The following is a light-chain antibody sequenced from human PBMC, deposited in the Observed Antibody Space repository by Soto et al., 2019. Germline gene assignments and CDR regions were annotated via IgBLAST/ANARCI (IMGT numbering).Light chain of an antibody. CDR2: WAS. V-gene: IGKV4-1*01. Sequence: DIVMTQSPDSLAVSLGERATINCKSSQSVLYSSNNKNYLAWYQQKPGQPPKLLIYWASTRESGLPDRFSGSGYGTDFTLTISSLQAEDVAVYYCQQYYSTPPTFGQGTKVAIK. CDR1: QSVLYSSNNKNY. CDR3: QQYYSTPPT. J-gene: IGKJ1*01.